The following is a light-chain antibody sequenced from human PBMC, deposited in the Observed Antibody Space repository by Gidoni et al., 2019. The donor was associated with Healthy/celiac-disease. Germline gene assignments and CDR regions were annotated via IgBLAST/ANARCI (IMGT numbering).Light chain of an antibody. CDR1: QGIRSW. CDR2: AAS. Sequence: DIQMTQSPSSVSASVGDRGTITCRASQGIRSWLGWYQQKPGKAPKRLIYAASSLQSGVPSRFSGSGSGTDFTLTISSLQPEDFATYYCQQANSFPWTFXQXTKVEIK. CDR3: QQANSFPWT. J-gene: IGKJ1*01. V-gene: IGKV1-12*01.